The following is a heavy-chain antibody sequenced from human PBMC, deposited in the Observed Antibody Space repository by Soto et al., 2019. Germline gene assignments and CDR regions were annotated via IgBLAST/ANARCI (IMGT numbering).Heavy chain of an antibody. V-gene: IGHV3-30*18. CDR2: ISYDGSNK. CDR3: AKDEEGCSGD. Sequence: QVQLVESGGGVVQPGRSLRLSCAASGFTFSSYGMHWVRQAPGKGLEWVAVISYDGSNKYYADSVKGRFTISRDNSKNTLYLQMNSLRAEDTAGYYCAKDEEGCSGDGGQGTLVTVSS. CDR1: GFTFSSYG. D-gene: IGHD2-21*01. J-gene: IGHJ4*02.